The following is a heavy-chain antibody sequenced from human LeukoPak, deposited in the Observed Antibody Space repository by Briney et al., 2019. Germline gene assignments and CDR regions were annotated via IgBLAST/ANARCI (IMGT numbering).Heavy chain of an antibody. CDR1: GYTFTTYA. CDR3: ARDRSSFSYAFDI. Sequence: ASVKVSCKASGYTFTTYAIHWVRQAPGQRLEWMGWISTYNDDRKYSPKFQGTVTITTDTSASTAYLELSSLRSEDTAVYYCARDRSSFSYAFDIWGQGTMVTVSS. D-gene: IGHD6-6*01. V-gene: IGHV1-3*04. J-gene: IGHJ3*02. CDR2: ISTYNDDR.